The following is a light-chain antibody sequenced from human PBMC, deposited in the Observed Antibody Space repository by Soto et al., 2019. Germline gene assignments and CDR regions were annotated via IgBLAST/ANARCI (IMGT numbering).Light chain of an antibody. CDR3: ASYTSSSSLI. Sequence: QSALTQPASVSGSPGQSIAISCTGTSSDVGAYKYVSWYHQHPGKAPKLMVFEVSNRPSGVSDRFSGSKSGNTASLTISGLQPEDEAHYYCASYTSSSSLIFGGGTKLTVL. V-gene: IGLV2-14*01. CDR2: EVS. CDR1: SSDVGAYKY. J-gene: IGLJ2*01.